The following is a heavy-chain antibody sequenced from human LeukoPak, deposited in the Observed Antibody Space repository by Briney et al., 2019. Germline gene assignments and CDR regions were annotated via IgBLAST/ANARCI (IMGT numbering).Heavy chain of an antibody. D-gene: IGHD2-2*01. CDR3: AKDPGVVPAHYFDY. V-gene: IGHV3-23*01. CDR2: TGSTGVSA. CDR1: GSTFSSYA. Sequence: PGGSLRLSCAASGSTFSSYAMKWVGQAPGKGLEWVSGTGSTGVSAFYADSVKSRFTVSRDNSKNTLSLQMNSLRAEDTAVYYCAKDPGVVPAHYFDYWGQGTLVTVSS. J-gene: IGHJ4*02.